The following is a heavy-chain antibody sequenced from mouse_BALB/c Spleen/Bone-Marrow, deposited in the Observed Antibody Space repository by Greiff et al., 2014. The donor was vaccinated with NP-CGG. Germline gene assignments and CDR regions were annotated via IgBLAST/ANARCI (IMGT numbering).Heavy chain of an antibody. Sequence: VQLQQSGAELMKPWASVKISCKATGYTFSSYWIEWVKQRPGHGLEWIGEILPGSGSIKYNEKFKGKATFTADTSSNTAYMQLSSLTSEDSAVYYCASRYDTMDYWGQGTSVTVSS. V-gene: IGHV1-9*01. J-gene: IGHJ4*01. CDR3: ASRYDTMDY. CDR2: ILPGSGSI. CDR1: GYTFSSYW.